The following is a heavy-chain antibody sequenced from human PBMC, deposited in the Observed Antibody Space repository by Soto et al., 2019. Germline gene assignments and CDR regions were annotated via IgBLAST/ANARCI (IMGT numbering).Heavy chain of an antibody. CDR1: GYTFTSYG. J-gene: IGHJ4*02. V-gene: IGHV1-18*01. Sequence: ASVKVSCKASGYTFTSYGISWVRQAPGQGLEWMGWISDYNGNTNYAQKLQGRVTMTTDTSTSTAYMELRSLRSDDTAVYYCARDTSGKVATTFDYWGQGTLVTVSS. CDR2: ISDYNGNT. CDR3: ARDTSGKVATTFDY. D-gene: IGHD5-12*01.